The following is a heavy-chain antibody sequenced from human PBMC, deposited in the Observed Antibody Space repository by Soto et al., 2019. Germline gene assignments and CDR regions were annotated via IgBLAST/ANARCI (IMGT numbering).Heavy chain of an antibody. D-gene: IGHD2-2*01. CDR1: GGSISSSSYY. CDR3: AVHLSYCSSTSCYLGLNAFDI. J-gene: IGHJ3*02. CDR2: IYYSGST. Sequence: SETLSLTCTVSGGSISSSSYYWGWIRQPPGKGLEWIGSIYYSGSTYYNPSLKSRVTISVDTSKNQFSLKLSSVTAADTAVYYCAVHLSYCSSTSCYLGLNAFDIWGQGTMVIVSS. V-gene: IGHV4-39*01.